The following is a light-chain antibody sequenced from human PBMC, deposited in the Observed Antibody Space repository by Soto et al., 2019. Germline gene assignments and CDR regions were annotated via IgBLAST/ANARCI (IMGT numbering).Light chain of an antibody. J-gene: IGLJ2*01. CDR3: SSYTSSSILV. CDR2: EVS. CDR1: SSDVGSYNR. V-gene: IGLV2-18*02. Sequence: QSALTQPPSVSGSPGQSVTISCTGTSSDVGSYNRVSWYQQPPGTAPKLMIYEVSNRPSGVPDRFSGSKSGNTASLTISGLQAEDEADYYCSSYTSSSILVFGGGTKVT.